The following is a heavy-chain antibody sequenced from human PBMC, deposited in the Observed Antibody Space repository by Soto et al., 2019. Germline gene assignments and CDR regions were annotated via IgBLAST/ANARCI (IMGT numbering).Heavy chain of an antibody. V-gene: IGHV1-18*01. J-gene: IGHJ4*02. CDR3: ARDLDIVVVPAAIDMDY. D-gene: IGHD2-2*03. CDR2: ISAYNGNT. CDR1: GYTFTSYG. Sequence: ASVKVSCKASGYTFTSYGISWVRQAPGQGLEWMGWISAYNGNTNYAQKLQGRVTMTTDTSTSTAYMELRSLRSDDTAVYYCARDLDIVVVPAAIDMDYWGQETLVTVSS.